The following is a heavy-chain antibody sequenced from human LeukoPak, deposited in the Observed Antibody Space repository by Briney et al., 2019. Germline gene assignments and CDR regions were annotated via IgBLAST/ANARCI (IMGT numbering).Heavy chain of an antibody. J-gene: IGHJ4*02. V-gene: IGHV4-39*06. D-gene: IGHD3-10*01. Sequence: SVTLSLTCTVSGGSSNSSSYYWGWIRQPPGKGLEWIGSIYYSGSTYYNPSLKTRVTISVHTSNNQFPRKLSSVTDADTSMDYCARADYYGSGSELDYWGEGGLVTVCS. CDR3: ARADYYGSGSELDY. CDR1: GGSSNSSSYY. CDR2: IYYSGST.